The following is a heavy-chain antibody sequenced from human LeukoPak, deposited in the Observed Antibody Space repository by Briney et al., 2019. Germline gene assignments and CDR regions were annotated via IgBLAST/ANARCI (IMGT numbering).Heavy chain of an antibody. Sequence: PGGSLRLSCEASGFTFSSFGMHWVRQAPGKGLEWVAVMSYDGTNHYYADSVKGRFTTSRDNSKNTLYLQMNSLRTDDTAVYYCAKDREVGARMFLDYWGQGILVTVSS. CDR1: GFTFSSFG. J-gene: IGHJ4*02. D-gene: IGHD1-26*01. CDR2: MSYDGTNH. CDR3: AKDREVGARMFLDY. V-gene: IGHV3-30*18.